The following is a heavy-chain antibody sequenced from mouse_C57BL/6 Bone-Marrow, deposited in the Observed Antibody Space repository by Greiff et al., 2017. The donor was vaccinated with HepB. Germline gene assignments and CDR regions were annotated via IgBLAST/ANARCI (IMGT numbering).Heavy chain of an antibody. D-gene: IGHD2-4*01. CDR1: GYTFTSYW. J-gene: IGHJ3*01. CDR3: ARIYYDYDGFAS. Sequence: QVQLQQPGAELVKPGASVKLSCKASGYTFTSYWMHWVKQRPGQGLEWIGMIHPNSGSTNYNEKFKSKATLTVDKSSSTAYMQLSSLTSEDSAVYYCARIYYDYDGFASWGQGTLVTVSA. V-gene: IGHV1-64*01. CDR2: IHPNSGST.